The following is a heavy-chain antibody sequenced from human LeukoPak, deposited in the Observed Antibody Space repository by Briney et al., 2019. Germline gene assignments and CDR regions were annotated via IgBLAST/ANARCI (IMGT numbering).Heavy chain of an antibody. D-gene: IGHD2-21*02. J-gene: IGHJ2*01. CDR1: GGSFSSYY. CDR3: ARHQSYCGGDCYPGYFDL. V-gene: IGHV4-59*01. Sequence: PSETLSLTCTVSGGSFSSYYWSWIRQPPGKGLEWIGYIYYSGSTNYNPSLRSRVTISVDTSKNQFSLKLSSVTAADTAVYYCARHQSYCGGDCYPGYFDLWGRGTLVTVSS. CDR2: IYYSGST.